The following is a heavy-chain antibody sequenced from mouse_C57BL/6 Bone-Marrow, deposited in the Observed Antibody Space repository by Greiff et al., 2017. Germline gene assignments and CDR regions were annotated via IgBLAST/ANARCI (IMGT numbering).Heavy chain of an antibody. Sequence: VQLQQPGTELVKPGASVKLSCKASGYTFPSYWMHWVKQRPGQGLEWIGNINPSNGCTNYNEKFKSKATLTVDKSSSTAYMQLSSLTSEDSAVYYCARGIITTVVDFDVWGTGTTVTVSS. CDR2: INPSNGCT. CDR3: ARGIITTVVDFDV. D-gene: IGHD1-1*01. CDR1: GYTFPSYW. V-gene: IGHV1-53*01. J-gene: IGHJ1*03.